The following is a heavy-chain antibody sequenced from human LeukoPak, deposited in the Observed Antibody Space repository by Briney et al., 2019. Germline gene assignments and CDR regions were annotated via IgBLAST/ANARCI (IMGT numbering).Heavy chain of an antibody. V-gene: IGHV3-30*02. CDR1: GFTFSSYG. J-gene: IGHJ4*02. CDR2: TRYDGSNK. CDR3: ARGGPAAGRFDY. Sequence: GGSLRLSCAASGFTFSSYGMYWVRQAPGKGLEWVAFTRYDGSNKYYADSVKGRFTISRDNSKNTLYLQMNSLRAEDTAVYYCARGGPAAGRFDYWGQGTLVTVSS. D-gene: IGHD6-13*01.